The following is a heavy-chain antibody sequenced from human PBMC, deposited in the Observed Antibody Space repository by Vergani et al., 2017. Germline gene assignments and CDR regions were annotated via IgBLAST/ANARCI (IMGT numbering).Heavy chain of an antibody. Sequence: EVQLLESGGSLKQPGGSVRLSCAASGFTFSTYAMHWVRQAPGKGLEWVSALTGGGGSTYYADSFKGRFIISRDNSRDTLYLQMNSLRPEDTANYYCVKEAGRYENFFDSWGQGTLVTVSS. CDR3: VKEAGRYENFFDS. D-gene: IGHD1-26*01. CDR2: LTGGGGST. V-gene: IGHV3-23*01. J-gene: IGHJ4*02. CDR1: GFTFSTYA.